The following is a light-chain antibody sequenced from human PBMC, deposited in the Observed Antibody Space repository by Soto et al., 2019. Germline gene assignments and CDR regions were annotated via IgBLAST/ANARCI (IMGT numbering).Light chain of an antibody. J-gene: IGLJ1*01. CDR2: EVT. V-gene: IGLV2-8*01. Sequence: QSVLTQPPSASGSPGQSLTISCTGTSSDVGFYNFVSWYQQRPGKAPKLVIYEVTKRPSGVPDRFSGSKSGSTASLTVSVLQADDEADYYCASYAGTKLFVFGSGTKVTVL. CDR3: ASYAGTKLFV. CDR1: SSDVGFYNF.